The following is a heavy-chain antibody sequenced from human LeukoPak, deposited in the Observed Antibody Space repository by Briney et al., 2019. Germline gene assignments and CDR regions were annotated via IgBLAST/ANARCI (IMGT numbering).Heavy chain of an antibody. D-gene: IGHD5-12*01. V-gene: IGHV4-59*01. Sequence: SETLSLTCTVSGGSISNYYWNWIRQPPGKGLEWIGCLYYSGRTNYSPSLTSRVTLSADTSKNQYSLKLNSVTAADSAIYYCARDYSGYEFDYWGQGTLVTVSS. J-gene: IGHJ4*02. CDR1: GGSISNYY. CDR3: ARDYSGYEFDY. CDR2: LYYSGRT.